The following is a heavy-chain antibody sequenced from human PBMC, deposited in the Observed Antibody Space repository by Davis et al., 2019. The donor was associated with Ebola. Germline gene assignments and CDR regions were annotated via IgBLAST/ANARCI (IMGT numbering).Heavy chain of an antibody. CDR3: ARRDDSSGYYLLFDY. CDR2: IYPGDSDT. CDR1: GYSFTSYW. D-gene: IGHD3-22*01. Sequence: GGSLRLSCKGSGYSFTSYWIGWVRQMPGKGLEWMGIIYPGDSDTRYSPSFQGQVIISADKSISTAYLQWSSLKASDTAMYYCARRDDSSGYYLLFDYWGQGTLVTVSS. V-gene: IGHV5-51*01. J-gene: IGHJ4*02.